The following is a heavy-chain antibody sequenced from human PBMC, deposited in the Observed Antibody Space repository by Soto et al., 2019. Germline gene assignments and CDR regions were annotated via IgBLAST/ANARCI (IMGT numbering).Heavy chain of an antibody. CDR1: GFTFSSYA. CDR3: AKDPRGDYVGGLFDY. J-gene: IGHJ4*02. CDR2: ISGSGGST. V-gene: IGHV3-23*01. D-gene: IGHD4-17*01. Sequence: EVQLLESGGGLVQPGGSLRLSCAASGFTFSSYAMSWVRQAPGKGLEGVSAISGSGGSTYYADSVKGRFTISRDNSKNTLYLQMNSLRAEDTAVYYCAKDPRGDYVGGLFDYWGQGTLVTVSS.